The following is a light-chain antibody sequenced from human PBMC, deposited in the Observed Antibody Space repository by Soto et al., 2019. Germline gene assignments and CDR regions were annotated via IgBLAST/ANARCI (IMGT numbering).Light chain of an antibody. J-gene: IGKJ2*01. V-gene: IGKV3-15*01. Sequence: EIVMTQSPATLSVPPGERATLSCRASQSVSSNLAWYQQKPGQAPRLLIYGASTRATGIPARFSGSGSGTEFTLTITSLQSEDFAMYYCQQYSNWPPEYTFGQGTKLEIK. CDR2: GAS. CDR1: QSVSSN. CDR3: QQYSNWPPEYT.